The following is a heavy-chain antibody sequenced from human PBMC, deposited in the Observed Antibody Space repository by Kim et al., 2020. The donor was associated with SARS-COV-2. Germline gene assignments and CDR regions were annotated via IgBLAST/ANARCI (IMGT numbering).Heavy chain of an antibody. CDR2: IYYSGST. CDR3: ARQIAAAGYYYYYYGMDV. D-gene: IGHD6-13*01. Sequence: SETLSLTCTVSGGSISSSSYYWGWIRQPPGKGLEWIGSIYYSGSTYYNPSLKSRVTISVDTSKNQFSLKLSSLTAADTAVYYCARQIAAAGYYYYYYGMDVSGQGTTVTVSS. CDR1: GGSISSSSYY. J-gene: IGHJ6*02. V-gene: IGHV4-39*01.